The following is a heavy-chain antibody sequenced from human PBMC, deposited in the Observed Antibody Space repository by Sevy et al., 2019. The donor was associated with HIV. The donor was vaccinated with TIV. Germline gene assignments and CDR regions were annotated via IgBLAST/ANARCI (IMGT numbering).Heavy chain of an antibody. Sequence: GGSLRLSCVASVFTFTTYGSHWVRQAPGKGPEWVAVMSYDGSKKYYADSVKGRFTISRENSKNTLYLQMNSLRAEDTALYYCAKEGDGIRSHFEHWGQGTLVTVSS. CDR3: AKEGDGIRSHFEH. J-gene: IGHJ4*02. CDR2: MSYDGSKK. V-gene: IGHV3-30*18. CDR1: VFTFTTYG. D-gene: IGHD3-16*01.